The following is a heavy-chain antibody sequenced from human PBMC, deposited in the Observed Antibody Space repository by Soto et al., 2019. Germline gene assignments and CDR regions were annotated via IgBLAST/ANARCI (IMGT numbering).Heavy chain of an antibody. D-gene: IGHD6-13*01. V-gene: IGHV3-21*01. CDR1: GFTFSSYS. J-gene: IGHJ6*02. CDR3: ARGRGAAGTDSVQYYGMDV. CDR2: IGSSSSYI. Sequence: EVQLVESGGGLVKPGGSLRLSCAASGFTFSSYSMNWVRQAPGKGLELVSSIGSSSSYIYYADSVKGRFTISRDNAKNSLYLQMNSLRAEDTAVYYCARGRGAAGTDSVQYYGMDVWGPGTTVTVS.